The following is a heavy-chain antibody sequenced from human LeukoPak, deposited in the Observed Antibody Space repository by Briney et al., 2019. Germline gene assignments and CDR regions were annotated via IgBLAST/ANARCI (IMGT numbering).Heavy chain of an antibody. CDR3: ATYFGSGSSRPFDS. Sequence: AASVKVSCKASGGTFRSYAITWVRQAPGQGLEWMGTIIAIFGSTKYAQNFQGRLTITADESTSTAYMELSRLQSEDTAMYYCATYFGSGSSRPFDSWGQGTLVTVSS. J-gene: IGHJ4*02. V-gene: IGHV1-69*15. CDR2: IIAIFGST. D-gene: IGHD3-10*01. CDR1: GGTFRSYA.